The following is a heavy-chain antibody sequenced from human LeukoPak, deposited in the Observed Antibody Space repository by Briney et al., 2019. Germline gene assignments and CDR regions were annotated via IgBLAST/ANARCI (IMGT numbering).Heavy chain of an antibody. D-gene: IGHD2-8*01. J-gene: IGHJ4*02. CDR3: VKDLNGTWSFDY. Sequence: GGSLRLSCSASGFTFSVYFMHWVRQAPGKGLEYVSSISSNEYDTYYADSVKGRFTISRDNSKNTLFLQTSSLSAEDTAVYYCVKDLNGTWSFDYWGQGTLVTVSS. V-gene: IGHV3-64D*06. CDR1: GFTFSVYF. CDR2: ISSNEYDT.